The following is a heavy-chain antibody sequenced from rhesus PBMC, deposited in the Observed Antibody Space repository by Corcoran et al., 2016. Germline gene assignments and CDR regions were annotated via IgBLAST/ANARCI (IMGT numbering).Heavy chain of an antibody. J-gene: IGHJ4*01. V-gene: IGHV4-173*01. CDR1: GASINSHS. CDR3: ARGYTKGPFDY. D-gene: IGHD2-39*02. CDR2: IFAGGGHT. Sequence: QLQLQESGPGLVKPSETLSLTCAVSGASINSHSWTWIRQPPGKGLEWIGRIFAGGGHTDYNPSLKTRVTISTDTSKNDFSLKLSSLTAADTAVYYCARGYTKGPFDYWGQGVLVTVSS.